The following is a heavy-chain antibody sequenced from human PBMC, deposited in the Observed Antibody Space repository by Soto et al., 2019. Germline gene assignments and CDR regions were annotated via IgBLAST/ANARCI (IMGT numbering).Heavy chain of an antibody. CDR2: INPNSGGT. CDR1: GYNFTGYY. CDR3: ARAEDYYYYYGMDV. V-gene: IGHV1-2*04. J-gene: IGHJ6*02. Sequence: ASVKVSCKASGYNFTGYYMHWVRQAPGQGLEWMGWINPNSGGTNYAQKFQGWVTMTRDTSISTAYMELSRLRSDDTAVYYCARAEDYYYYYGMDVWGQGTTVTVSS.